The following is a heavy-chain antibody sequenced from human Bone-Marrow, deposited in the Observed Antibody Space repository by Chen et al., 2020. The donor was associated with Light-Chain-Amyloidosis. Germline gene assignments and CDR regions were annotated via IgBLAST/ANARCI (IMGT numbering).Heavy chain of an antibody. CDR2: ISWNSGSI. V-gene: IGHV3-9*03. Sequence: EVQLVESGGGLVQPGRSLRLSCAASGCTFDDYAMHWVRQAPGKGLEWVSGISWNSGSIGYADSVKGRFTISRDNAKNSLYLQMNSLRAEDMALYYCAKDPLHSSSGAFDIWGQGTMVTVSS. D-gene: IGHD6-6*01. J-gene: IGHJ3*02. CDR1: GCTFDDYA. CDR3: AKDPLHSSSGAFDI.